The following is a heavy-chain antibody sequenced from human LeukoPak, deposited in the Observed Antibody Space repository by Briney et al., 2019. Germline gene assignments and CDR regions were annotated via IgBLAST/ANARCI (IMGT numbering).Heavy chain of an antibody. Sequence: PSETLSLTCTVSGVSISSYYWSWIRQPPGKGLEWIGYIFNSGRTNYNPALRSRVTISVDTSKNQFSLKLSSVTAADTAVYYCARGGGNPFDYWGQGTLVTVSS. CDR1: GVSISSYY. CDR3: ARGGGNPFDY. CDR2: IFNSGRT. D-gene: IGHD4-23*01. V-gene: IGHV4-59*01. J-gene: IGHJ4*02.